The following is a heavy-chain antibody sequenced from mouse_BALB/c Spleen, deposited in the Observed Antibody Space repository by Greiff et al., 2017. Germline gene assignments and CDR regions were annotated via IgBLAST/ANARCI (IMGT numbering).Heavy chain of an antibody. V-gene: IGHV1-4*02. D-gene: IGHD2-3*01. J-gene: IGHJ4*01. CDR2: INPSSGYT. CDR3: ARCGYYPYYYAMDY. Sequence: QVQLKQSAAELARPGASVKMSCKASGYTFTSYTMHWVKQRPGQGLEWIGYINPSSGYTEYNQKFKDKATLTADKSSSTAYMQLSSLTSEDSAVYYCARCGYYPYYYAMDYWGQGTSVTVSS. CDR1: GYTFTSYT.